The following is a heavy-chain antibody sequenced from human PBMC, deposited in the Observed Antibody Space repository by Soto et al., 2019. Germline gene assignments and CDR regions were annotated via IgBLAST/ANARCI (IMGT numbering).Heavy chain of an antibody. J-gene: IGHJ4*02. Sequence: GGSLRLSCAASGFTFSSYSMNWVRQAPGKGLEWVSSISSSSSYIYYADSVKGRFTISRDNSKNTLYLQMNSLRAEDTAVYYCAKGHTSSWYFYDYWGQGTLVTVPQ. CDR1: GFTFSSYS. V-gene: IGHV3-21*04. CDR3: AKGHTSSWYFYDY. D-gene: IGHD6-13*01. CDR2: ISSSSSYI.